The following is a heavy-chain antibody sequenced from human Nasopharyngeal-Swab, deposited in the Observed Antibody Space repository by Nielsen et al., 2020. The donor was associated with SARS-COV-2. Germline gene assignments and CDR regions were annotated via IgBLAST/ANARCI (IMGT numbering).Heavy chain of an antibody. CDR3: ASIRGYFDY. J-gene: IGHJ4*02. Sequence: LSLTCVVYGGSFSSYYWGWIRQPPGKGLEWVSYIGNRGSPINYADSVKGRFTISRDNAKNTLYLQMNSLRAEDTAVYYCASIRGYFDYWGQGTLVTVSS. CDR1: GGSFSSYY. CDR2: IGNRGSPI. D-gene: IGHD3-22*01. V-gene: IGHV3-11*04.